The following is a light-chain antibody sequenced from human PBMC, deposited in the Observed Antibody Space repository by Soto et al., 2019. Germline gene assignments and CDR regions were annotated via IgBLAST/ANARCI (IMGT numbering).Light chain of an antibody. CDR3: AAWDDSLNGVI. V-gene: IGLV1-36*01. Sequence: QSVLTQPPSVSEAPRQRVTISCSGSSSNIGNNAVNWYQQLPGKSPKLLIYYDDLLPSGVSDRFYGSKSGTSASLAISGLQSEDEAVYYCAAWDDSLNGVIFGGGTKLTVL. J-gene: IGLJ2*01. CDR2: YDD. CDR1: SSNIGNNA.